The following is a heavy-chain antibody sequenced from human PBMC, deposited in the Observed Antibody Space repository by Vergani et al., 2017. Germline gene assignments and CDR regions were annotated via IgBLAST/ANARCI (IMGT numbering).Heavy chain of an antibody. Sequence: QVQLVQSGAEVKKPGASVKVSCKASGYTFTGYYIHWVRQAPGQGLEWMGWINPNSGDTNYAQKFQGRVTMTTDTSIITAYMELSSLRSADTAVYYCTGDATFRIWGQGTMVTVSS. V-gene: IGHV1-2*02. J-gene: IGHJ3*02. CDR1: GYTFTGYY. CDR3: TGDATFRI. CDR2: INPNSGDT.